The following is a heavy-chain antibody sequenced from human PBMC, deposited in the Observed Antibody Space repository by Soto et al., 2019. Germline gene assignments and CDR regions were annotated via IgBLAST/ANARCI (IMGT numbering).Heavy chain of an antibody. D-gene: IGHD3-16*01. CDR1: SGSISSSNW. Sequence: SETLSLTCAVSSGSISSSNWWSWVRQPPGKGLEWIGEIYHSGSTNYNPSLKSRVTISVDKSKNQFSLKLSSVTAADTAVYYCGREKYFFWVGGWGYHHYYHSGAAGGKGTPVT. CDR2: IYHSGST. V-gene: IGHV4-4*02. J-gene: IGHJ6*03. CDR3: GREKYFFWVGGWGYHHYYHSGAA.